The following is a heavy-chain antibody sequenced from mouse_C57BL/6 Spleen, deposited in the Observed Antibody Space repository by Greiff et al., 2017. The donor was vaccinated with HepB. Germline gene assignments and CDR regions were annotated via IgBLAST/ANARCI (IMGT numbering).Heavy chain of an antibody. CDR3: ASELRWDYAMDY. J-gene: IGHJ4*01. CDR2: INPNNGGT. D-gene: IGHD1-1*01. Sequence: VQLQQSGPELVKPGASVKMSCKASGYTFTDYNMHWVKQSHGKSLEWIGYINPNNGGTSYNQKFKGKATLTVNKSSSTAYMELRSLTSEDSAVYYCASELRWDYAMDYWGQGTSVTVSS. CDR1: GYTFTDYN. V-gene: IGHV1-22*01.